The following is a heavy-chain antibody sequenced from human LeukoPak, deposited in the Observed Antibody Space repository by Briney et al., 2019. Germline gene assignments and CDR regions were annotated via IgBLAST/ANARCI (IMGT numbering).Heavy chain of an antibody. CDR3: AELGYCSSTSCGGFDY. CDR1: GFTFSSYA. D-gene: IGHD2-2*01. CDR2: ISGSGGST. V-gene: IGHV3-23*01. Sequence: GGSLRLSCAASGFTFSSYAMSWVRQAPGKGLEWVSTISGSGGSTYYADSVKGRFTISRDNSKNTLYLQMNSLRAEDTAVYYCAELGYCSSTSCGGFDYWGQGTLVTVSS. J-gene: IGHJ4*02.